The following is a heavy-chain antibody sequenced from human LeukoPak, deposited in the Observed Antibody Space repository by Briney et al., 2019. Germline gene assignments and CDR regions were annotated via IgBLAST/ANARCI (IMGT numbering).Heavy chain of an antibody. CDR2: INPNSGGT. CDR3: ARGPGELGGYYYYMDV. D-gene: IGHD3-10*01. Sequence: ASVKVSCKASGYTFTSYYMHWVRQAPGQGLEWMGWINPNSGGTNYAQKFQGRVTMTRDTSISTAYMELSRLRSDDTAVYYCARGPGELGGYYYYMDVWGKGTTVTISS. V-gene: IGHV1-2*02. CDR1: GYTFTSYY. J-gene: IGHJ6*03.